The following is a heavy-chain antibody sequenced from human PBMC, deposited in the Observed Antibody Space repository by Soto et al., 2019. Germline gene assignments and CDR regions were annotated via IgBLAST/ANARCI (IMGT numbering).Heavy chain of an antibody. CDR1: GDSVSSNSAA. CDR2: TYYRSKWYN. V-gene: IGHV6-1*01. CDR3: AREGSSGWQRGYYYYGMDV. Sequence: PSQTLSLTCAISGDSVSSNSAAWNWIRQSPSRGLEWLGRTYYRSKWYNDYAVSVKSRITINPDTSKNQFSLQLNSVTPEDTAVYYCAREGSSGWQRGYYYYGMDVWGQGTTVTVSS. J-gene: IGHJ6*02. D-gene: IGHD6-19*01.